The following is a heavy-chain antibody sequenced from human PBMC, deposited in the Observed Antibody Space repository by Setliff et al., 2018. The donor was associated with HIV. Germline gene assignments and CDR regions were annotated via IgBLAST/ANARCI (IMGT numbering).Heavy chain of an antibody. Sequence: KPSETLSLTCTVSGGSISSSSYYWGWIRQPPGKGLEWVSSISSTGTYIYYADSMKGRFTISRDNAKNSLYLQMNSLRADDTAVYFCARPTNIDTLYYGSQTFYMYYYGLDVWGQGTTVTVSS. CDR3: ARPTNIDTLYYGSQTFYMYYYGLDV. D-gene: IGHD1-26*01. J-gene: IGHJ6*02. V-gene: IGHV3-21*01. CDR2: ISSTGTYI. CDR1: GGSISSSS.